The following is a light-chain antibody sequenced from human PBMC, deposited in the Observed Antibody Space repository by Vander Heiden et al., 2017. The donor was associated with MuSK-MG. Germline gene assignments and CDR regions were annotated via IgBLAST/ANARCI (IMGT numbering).Light chain of an antibody. CDR3: QQSYSILT. Sequence: DIQMTQSPSSLSASMGDRVTITCRASQSIGFYLTWYQQKPGKAPKLLIYAASSLQSGVPPRFSASGSGTDFTLTISRLQAEDFATYYCQQSYSILTFGGGTKVEIK. J-gene: IGKJ4*01. CDR2: AAS. CDR1: QSIGFY. V-gene: IGKV1-39*01.